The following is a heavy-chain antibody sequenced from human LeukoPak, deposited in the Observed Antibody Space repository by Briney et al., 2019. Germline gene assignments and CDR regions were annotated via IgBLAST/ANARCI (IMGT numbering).Heavy chain of an antibody. CDR2: IYSGGST. CDR1: GFTVSSNY. Sequence: GGSPRLSCAASGFTVSSNYMSWVRQAPGKGLEWVSVIYSGGSTYYADSVKGRFTISRDNSKNTLYPQMNSLRAEDTAVYYCARDSNNEITYDYWGQGTLVTVSS. CDR3: ARDSNNEITYDY. D-gene: IGHD3-10*01. V-gene: IGHV3-66*01. J-gene: IGHJ4*02.